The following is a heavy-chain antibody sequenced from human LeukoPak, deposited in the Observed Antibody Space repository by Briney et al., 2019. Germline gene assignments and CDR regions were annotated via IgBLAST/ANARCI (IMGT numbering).Heavy chain of an antibody. CDR1: VCTFSSYS. V-gene: IGHV3-48*02. J-gene: IGHJ4*02. CDR2: ISSSSSTI. Sequence: GGSLRLSCAASVCTFSSYSMNSGRQAPGKGLEWVSYISSSSSTIYYADSVKGRFTISRDNAKNSLYLQMNSLRDEDTAVYYCARRPKYSGYGADAPYFDYWGQGTLVTVSS. D-gene: IGHD5-12*01. CDR3: ARRPKYSGYGADAPYFDY.